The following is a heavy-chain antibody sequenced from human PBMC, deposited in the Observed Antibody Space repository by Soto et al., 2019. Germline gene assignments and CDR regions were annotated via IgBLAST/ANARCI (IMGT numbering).Heavy chain of an antibody. CDR1: GYSFTTYW. D-gene: IGHD5-18*01. CDR3: ARLDDSPTAEYFQH. V-gene: IGHV5-51*01. CDR2: IYPGDSDT. Sequence: GESLKISCKGSGYSFTTYWIGWVRQMPGKGLEWMGIIYPGDSDTRYSPSFQGQVTISADKSTSTAYLQWSSLKASDTAMYYCARLDDSPTAEYFQHWGQGTLVTVSS. J-gene: IGHJ1*01.